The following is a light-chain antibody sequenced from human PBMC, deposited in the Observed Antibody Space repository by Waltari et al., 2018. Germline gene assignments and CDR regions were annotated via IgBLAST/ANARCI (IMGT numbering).Light chain of an antibody. V-gene: IGKV1-33*01. CDR2: DAS. J-gene: IGKJ4*01. Sequence: DLQMTLSPSSLSASVGDKVTITCQASQDIINYLNWYQQKPGKAPKLLIYDASNLETGVPSRFSGSGSGTDFTFTISSLQPEDIATYYCQQYDNLPLTFGGGTKVEIK. CDR3: QQYDNLPLT. CDR1: QDIINY.